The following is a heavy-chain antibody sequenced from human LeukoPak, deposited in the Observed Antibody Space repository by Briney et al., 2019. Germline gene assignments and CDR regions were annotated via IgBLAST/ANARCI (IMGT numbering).Heavy chain of an antibody. CDR2: IYFTGST. Sequence: PSETLSLTCTVSGGSISSTVYYWGWIRQPPGKGLEWIGSIYFTGSTYYNPSLKSRVTISIDTSKNQFSLKLSSVTAADTAVYYCARRGDYWGQGTLVTVSS. CDR1: GGSISSTVYY. J-gene: IGHJ4*02. CDR3: ARRGDY. V-gene: IGHV4-39*01.